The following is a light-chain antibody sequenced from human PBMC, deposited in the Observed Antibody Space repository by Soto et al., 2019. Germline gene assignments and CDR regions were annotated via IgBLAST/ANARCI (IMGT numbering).Light chain of an antibody. V-gene: IGLV2-14*01. CDR2: EVS. CDR1: STDVGYYKY. Sequence: QSVLTQPASVSGSPGQSITISCTGSSTDVGYYKYVAWYQHHPGKAPKLMIYEVSNRPSGVSNRFSGSKSGNTASLAISGLQAEDEADYYCSSYTTSSTQVFGGGTKLTVL. J-gene: IGLJ3*02. CDR3: SSYTTSSTQV.